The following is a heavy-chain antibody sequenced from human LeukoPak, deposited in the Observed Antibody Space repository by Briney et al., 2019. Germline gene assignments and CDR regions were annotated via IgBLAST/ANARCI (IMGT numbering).Heavy chain of an antibody. CDR3: ARSEWLVRGWFDL. CDR2: INPSGGGT. J-gene: IGHJ5*02. Sequence: ASVKVSCKASGYTFTSYYMHWVRQAPGQGLEWMGIINPSGGGTSYAQKFQGRVTMTRDTSTSTVYMELSSLRSEDTAVYYCARSEWLVRGWFDLWGQGTLVTVSS. V-gene: IGHV1-46*01. CDR1: GYTFTSYY. D-gene: IGHD6-19*01.